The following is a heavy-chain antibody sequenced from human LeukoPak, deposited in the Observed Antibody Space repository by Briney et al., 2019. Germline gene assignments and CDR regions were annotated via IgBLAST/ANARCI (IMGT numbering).Heavy chain of an antibody. Sequence: KSGGSLRLSCAASGFTFSGYYMSWIRQAPGKGLEWVSYISSSGSTIYYADSVKGRFTISRDNSKNTLYLQMNSLRAEDTAVYYCAKDQAVRFLEWFPDAFDIWGQGTMVTVSS. CDR2: ISSSGSTI. J-gene: IGHJ3*02. CDR3: AKDQAVRFLEWFPDAFDI. CDR1: GFTFSGYY. V-gene: IGHV3-11*04. D-gene: IGHD3-3*01.